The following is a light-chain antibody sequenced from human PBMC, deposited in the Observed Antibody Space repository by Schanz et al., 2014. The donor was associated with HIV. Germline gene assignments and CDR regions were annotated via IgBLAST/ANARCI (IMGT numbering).Light chain of an antibody. CDR3: QQLYDYPLT. Sequence: DIQLTQSPSSVSASVGGRVTIPCRASQGISSSLTWFQQKPGTPPKLLISSASTLQDGVPSRFSGSASGTAFTLTITSLRPEDFATYYCQQLYDYPLTFGGGTKVEI. CDR2: SAS. CDR1: QGISSS. J-gene: IGKJ4*01. V-gene: IGKV1-9*01.